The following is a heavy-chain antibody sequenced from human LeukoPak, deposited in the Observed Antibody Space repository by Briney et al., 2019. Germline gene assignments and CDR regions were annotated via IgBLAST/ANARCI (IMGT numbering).Heavy chain of an antibody. J-gene: IGHJ4*02. V-gene: IGHV3-23*01. Sequence: PGGSLRLSCAASGFAVSSNHMNWVRQAPGKGLEWVSAISGSGGSTYYADSVKGRFTISRDNSKNTLYLQMNSLRAEDTAVYYCAKELNYYDSSGYSNWGQGTLVTVSS. CDR3: AKELNYYDSSGYSN. D-gene: IGHD3-22*01. CDR2: ISGSGGST. CDR1: GFAVSSNH.